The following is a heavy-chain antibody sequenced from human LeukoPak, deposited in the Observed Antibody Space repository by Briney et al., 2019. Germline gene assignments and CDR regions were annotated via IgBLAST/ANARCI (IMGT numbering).Heavy chain of an antibody. CDR2: ISAYNGNT. D-gene: IGHD3-10*01. Sequence: ASVKVSCKASGYTFTSYGISWVQQAPGQGLEWMGWISAYNGNTNYAQKLQGRVTMTTDTSTSTAYMELRSLRSEDTAVYYCATALWFGELFDYWGQGTLVTVSS. J-gene: IGHJ4*02. CDR1: GYTFTSYG. CDR3: ATALWFGELFDY. V-gene: IGHV1-18*01.